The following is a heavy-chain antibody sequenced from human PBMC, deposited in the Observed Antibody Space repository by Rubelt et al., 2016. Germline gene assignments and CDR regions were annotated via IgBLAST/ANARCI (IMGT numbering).Heavy chain of an antibody. V-gene: IGHV4-34*01. CDR3: ARQEIQLFGADGMDV. CDR2: INLRGST. D-gene: IGHD1-1*01. CDR1: GASFSGYY. Sequence: QVQLQQWGAGLLKPSETLSLTCAVYGASFSGYYWSWIRQPPGKGLEWIGEINLRGSTNPNSSLKSRVTISADPSKNQFSLKRGLGTAADTAVYYCARQEIQLFGADGMDVWGQGTTVTVSS. J-gene: IGHJ6*02.